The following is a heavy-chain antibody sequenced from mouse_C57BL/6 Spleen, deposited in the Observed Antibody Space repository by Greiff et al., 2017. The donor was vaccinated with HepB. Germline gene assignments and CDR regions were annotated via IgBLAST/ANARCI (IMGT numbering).Heavy chain of an antibody. CDR2: IYPGSGNT. Sequence: VKLQESGAELVRPGASVKLSCKASGYTFTDYYINWVKQRPGQGLEWIARIYPGSGNTYYNEKFKGKATLTAEKSSSTAYMQLSSLTSEDSAVYFCARENFDGYYGSSFDYWGQGTTLTVSS. J-gene: IGHJ2*01. CDR1: GYTFTDYY. D-gene: IGHD2-3*01. V-gene: IGHV1-76*01. CDR3: ARENFDGYYGSSFDY.